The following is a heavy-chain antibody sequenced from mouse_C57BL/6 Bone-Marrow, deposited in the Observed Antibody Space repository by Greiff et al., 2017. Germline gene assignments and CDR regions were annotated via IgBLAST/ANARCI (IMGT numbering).Heavy chain of an antibody. CDR3: AREANWDWYFDV. V-gene: IGHV7-1*01. Sequence: EVMLVESGGGLVQSGRSLRLSCATSGFTFSDFYMEWVRQAPGKGLEWIAASRNKANDYTTEYSASVKGRFIVSRDTSQSILYLQMNALRAEDTAIYYCAREANWDWYFDVWGTGTTVTVSS. CDR2: SRNKANDYTT. CDR1: GFTFSDFY. D-gene: IGHD4-1*01. J-gene: IGHJ1*03.